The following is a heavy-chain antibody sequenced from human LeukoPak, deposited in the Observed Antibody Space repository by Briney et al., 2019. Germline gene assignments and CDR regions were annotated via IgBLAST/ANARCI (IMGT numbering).Heavy chain of an antibody. CDR2: ISSSSSYI. CDR1: GFTFSSYS. J-gene: IGHJ6*03. V-gene: IGHV3-21*01. Sequence: TGGSLRLSCAASGFTFSSYSMNWVRQAPGKGLEWVSSISSSSSYIYYADSVKGRFTISRDNAKNSLYLQMNSLRAEDTAVYYCARDPGYCSGGSCQYYYYYYMDVWGKGTTVTVSS. CDR3: ARDPGYCSGGSCQYYYYYYMDV. D-gene: IGHD2-15*01.